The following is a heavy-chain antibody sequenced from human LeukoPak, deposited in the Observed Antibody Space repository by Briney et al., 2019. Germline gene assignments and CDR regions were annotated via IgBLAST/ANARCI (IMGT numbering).Heavy chain of an antibody. CDR1: GFAFNTYS. CDR3: ARDPDYGSGSYW. CDR2: IYSGGST. V-gene: IGHV3-53*01. J-gene: IGHJ4*02. Sequence: GESLRLSCAASGFAFNTYSMNWVRQAPGKGLEWVSVIYSGGSTYYADSVKGRFTISRDNSKNTLYLQMNSLRAEDTAVYYCARDPDYGSGSYWWGQGTLVTVSS. D-gene: IGHD3-10*01.